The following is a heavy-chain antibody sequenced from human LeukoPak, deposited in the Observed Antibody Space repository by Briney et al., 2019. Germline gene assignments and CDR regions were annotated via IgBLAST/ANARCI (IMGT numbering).Heavy chain of an antibody. J-gene: IGHJ4*02. CDR1: GYSFTSYW. D-gene: IGHD5-24*01. CDR2: IYPGDSDT. CDR3: ARLSRDGYNYFDY. V-gene: IGHV5-51*01. Sequence: GESLKISCKGSGYSFTSYWIVWLLQMPGKGLEWMGIIYPGDSDTRYSPSFQGQVTISADKSISTAYLQWRAVKPALSAMYYCARLSRDGYNYFDYWGQGTLVTVSS.